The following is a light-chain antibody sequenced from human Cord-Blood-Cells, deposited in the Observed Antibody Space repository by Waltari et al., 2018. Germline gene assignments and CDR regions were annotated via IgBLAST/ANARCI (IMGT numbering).Light chain of an antibody. V-gene: IGLV2-14*01. CDR2: DVS. CDR1: SSDVGGYNY. CDR3: SSYTSSSTLDV. J-gene: IGLJ1*01. Sequence: QSALTQPASVSGSPGQSITISCTGTSSDVGGYNYVSWYQQHPGKAPKLMIYDVSNRPSGFFNLFPGSKTGNPASLTISGLQAEDEADYYCSSYTSSSTLDVFGTGTKVTVL.